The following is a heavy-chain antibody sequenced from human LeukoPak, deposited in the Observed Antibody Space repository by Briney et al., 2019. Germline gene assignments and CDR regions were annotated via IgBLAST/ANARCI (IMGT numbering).Heavy chain of an antibody. CDR1: GCTFISKG. CDR3: ARSTGPGGYFDF. V-gene: IGHV1-3*04. D-gene: IGHD3-16*01. Sequence: ASVKVSCKASGCTFISKGIHWVRQAPGQRLEWMAWINTDNSNTKRSQTLLGRVTITRDTSATTAYMELSSLRFEDTAVYYCARSTGPGGYFDFWGQGTLVTVSS. J-gene: IGHJ4*02. CDR2: INTDNSNT.